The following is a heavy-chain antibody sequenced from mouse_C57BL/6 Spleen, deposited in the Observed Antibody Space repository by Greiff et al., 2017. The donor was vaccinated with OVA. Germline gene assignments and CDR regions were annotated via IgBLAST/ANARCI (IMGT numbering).Heavy chain of an antibody. J-gene: IGHJ4*01. V-gene: IGHV1-82*01. D-gene: IGHD1-1*01. CDR3: ARDLTTDYAMDY. CDR1: GYAFSSSW. CDR2: IYPGDGDT. Sequence: VQLQQSGPELVKPGASVKISCKASGYAFSSSWMNWVKQRPGKGLEWIGRIYPGDGDTNYNGKFKGKATLTADKSSSTAYMQLSSLTSEDSAVYFCARDLTTDYAMDYWGQGTSVTVSS.